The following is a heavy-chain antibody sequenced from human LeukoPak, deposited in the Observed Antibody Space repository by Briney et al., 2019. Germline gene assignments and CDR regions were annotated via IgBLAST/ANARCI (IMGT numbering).Heavy chain of an antibody. CDR2: INNDGTAT. J-gene: IGHJ4*02. CDR1: GFTFSYFS. V-gene: IGHV3-74*01. Sequence: GGSLRLSCAASGFTFSYFSMLWVRQVPGKGLVWVSGINNDGTATYYAASVKGRFTISRDNAKNTVYLQMNGLRAEDKTVYYCATVSEYWGQGTLVTVSS. CDR3: ATVSEY.